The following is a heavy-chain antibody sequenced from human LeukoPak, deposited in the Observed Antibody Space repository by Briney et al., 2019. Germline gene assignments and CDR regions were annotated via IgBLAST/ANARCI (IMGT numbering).Heavy chain of an antibody. CDR2: IRYDGSNK. V-gene: IGHV3-30*02. J-gene: IGHJ4*02. CDR3: AKEWVLQGRDYFDY. CDR1: GFTFSSYG. Sequence: GGPLRLSYAASGFTFSSYGMHWVRQAPGKGLEWVAFIRYDGSNKYYADSVKGRFTISRDNSKNTLYLQMNSLRAEDTAVYYCAKEWVLQGRDYFDYWGQGTLVTVSP. D-gene: IGHD4-11*01.